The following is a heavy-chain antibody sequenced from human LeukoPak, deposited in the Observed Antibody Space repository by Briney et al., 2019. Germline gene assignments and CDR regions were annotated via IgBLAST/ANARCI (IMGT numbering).Heavy chain of an antibody. CDR3: ARGAMAPFDY. CDR1: GGSFSGYY. Sequence: SETLSLTCAVYGGSFSGYYWSWIRQPPGKGLEWIGEINHSGSTNYNPSLKSRVTISVDTSKNQFSLKLSSVTAADTAVYYCARGAMAPFDYWGQGALVTVSS. D-gene: IGHD5-18*01. J-gene: IGHJ4*02. V-gene: IGHV4-34*01. CDR2: INHSGST.